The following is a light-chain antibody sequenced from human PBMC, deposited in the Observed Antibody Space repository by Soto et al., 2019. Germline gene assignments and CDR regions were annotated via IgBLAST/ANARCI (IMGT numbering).Light chain of an antibody. CDR2: EVS. CDR3: SSYAGSDNFV. Sequence: QSVPTQPPSASGFPGQSVTISCTGTSSDVGANNDYVSWYQQHPGKAPKLMIYEVSKRPPGVPDRFSGSKSGNTASLTVSGLQADDEADYYCSSYAGSDNFVFGTGTKLTVL. J-gene: IGLJ1*01. CDR1: SSDVGANNDY. V-gene: IGLV2-8*01.